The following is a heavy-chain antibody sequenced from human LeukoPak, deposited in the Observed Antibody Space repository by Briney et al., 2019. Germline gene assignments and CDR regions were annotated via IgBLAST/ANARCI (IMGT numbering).Heavy chain of an antibody. CDR1: GYSISSDYY. CDR2: IYRSGST. Sequence: KPSETLSLTCAVSGYSISSDYYWGWIRQPPGKGLEWIGSIYRSGSTYYNPSLKSRVTISVDTSKNQFSLKLSSVTAADTAVYYCARDTPYYGDTYYMDVWGKGTTVAVSS. D-gene: IGHD4-17*01. V-gene: IGHV4-38-2*02. J-gene: IGHJ6*03. CDR3: ARDTPYYGDTYYMDV.